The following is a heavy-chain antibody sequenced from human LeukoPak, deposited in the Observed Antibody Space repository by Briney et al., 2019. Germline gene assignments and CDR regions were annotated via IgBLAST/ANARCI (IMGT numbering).Heavy chain of an antibody. Sequence: SETLSLTCTVSGGSFSGYYWSWIRQPPGKGLEWIGEINHSGSTNYNPSLKSRVTISVDTSKNQFSLKLSSVTAADTAVYYCARGVRGVIITNHPFDYWGQGTLVTVSS. CDR2: INHSGST. V-gene: IGHV4-34*01. D-gene: IGHD3-10*01. J-gene: IGHJ4*02. CDR1: GGSFSGYY. CDR3: ARGVRGVIITNHPFDY.